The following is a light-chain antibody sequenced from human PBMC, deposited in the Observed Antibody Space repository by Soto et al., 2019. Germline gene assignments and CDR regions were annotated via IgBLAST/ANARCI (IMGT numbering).Light chain of an antibody. Sequence: QSALTQPASVSGSPGQSITISCTGTSSDVGGYNYVAWYQQHPDKAPKLLIYDVSNRPSGVSSRFSGSKSGNTASLTISGLLPEDEADYYCTSFGSMYTEVFGTGTKLTVL. CDR3: TSFGSMYTEV. V-gene: IGLV2-14*01. CDR2: DVS. CDR1: SSDVGGYNY. J-gene: IGLJ1*01.